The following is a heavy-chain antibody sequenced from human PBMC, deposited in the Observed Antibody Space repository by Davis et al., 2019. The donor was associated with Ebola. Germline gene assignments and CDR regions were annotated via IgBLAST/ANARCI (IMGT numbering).Heavy chain of an antibody. CDR2: INISGGGT. CDR1: GYTFNSKN. V-gene: IGHV1-46*02. Sequence: AASVKVSCKASGYTFNSKNIHCVRQAPGQGLEWIGIINISGGGTTYAQKFQGRVTMTSDTSTRTVYMELISLRPEDTAIYCCARDRGDRLFDSWGQGTLVTVSS. J-gene: IGHJ4*02. CDR3: ARDRGDRLFDS. D-gene: IGHD2-21*02.